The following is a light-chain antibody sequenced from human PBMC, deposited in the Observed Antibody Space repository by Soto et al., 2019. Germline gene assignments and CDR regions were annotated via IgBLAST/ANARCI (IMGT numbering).Light chain of an antibody. CDR1: QSVSSY. J-gene: IGKJ1*01. V-gene: IGKV3-11*01. CDR3: QQRSNWPPWT. CDR2: DAS. Sequence: EIVLTQSPATLSLSPGERAILSCRDSQSVSSYLAWYQRKPGQAPRLLIYDASNRATGIPARFSGSGSGTDFTLTISSLEPEDFAVYYCQQRSNWPPWTFGQGTKVEIK.